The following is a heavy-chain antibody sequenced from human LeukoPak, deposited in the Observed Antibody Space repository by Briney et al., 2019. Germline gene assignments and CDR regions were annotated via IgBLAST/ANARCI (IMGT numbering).Heavy chain of an antibody. CDR3: AKVHQPPLVAY. Sequence: SETLSLTCTVSGGSISSHYWSWIRQPPGKGLEWIGYIYYSGSTNYNPSLKSRVTISVDTSKNQFSLKLSSVTAADTAVYYCAKVHQPPLVAYWGQGTLVTVSS. V-gene: IGHV4-59*11. J-gene: IGHJ4*02. D-gene: IGHD2-2*01. CDR2: IYYSGST. CDR1: GGSISSHY.